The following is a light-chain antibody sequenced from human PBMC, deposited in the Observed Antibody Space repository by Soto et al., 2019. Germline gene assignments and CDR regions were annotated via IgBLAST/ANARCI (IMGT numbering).Light chain of an antibody. J-gene: IGLJ1*01. Sequence: QSALTQPASVSGSPGQSITISCTGTSSDVGAYNFVSWYQQHPDKAPKLMIYEVSRRPLGVSYRFSGSKSVNTATLTISGLQPEDEADYYCSSHTSSDTRVFGTGTKVTVL. CDR1: SSDVGAYNF. CDR3: SSHTSSDTRV. V-gene: IGLV2-14*03. CDR2: EVS.